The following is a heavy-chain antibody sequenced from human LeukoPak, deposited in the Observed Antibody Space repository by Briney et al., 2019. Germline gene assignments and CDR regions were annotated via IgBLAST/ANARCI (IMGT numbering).Heavy chain of an antibody. V-gene: IGHV4-34*01. CDR3: ASRIGRYLYYFGMDV. Sequence: SETLSLTCAVYGGPFSHYYWTWIRQPPGKGLEWIGEINESGSTNYAPSLKSRVTISVDTSKTHFSLNLTSVTAADTAVYSCASRIGRYLYYFGMDVWGQGTTVTVSS. D-gene: IGHD1-26*01. CDR2: INESGST. J-gene: IGHJ6*02. CDR1: GGPFSHYY.